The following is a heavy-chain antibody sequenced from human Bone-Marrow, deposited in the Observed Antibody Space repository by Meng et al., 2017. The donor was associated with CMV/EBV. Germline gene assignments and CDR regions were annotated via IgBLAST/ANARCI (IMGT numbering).Heavy chain of an antibody. CDR1: GGSISSGDYY. CDR2: IYYSGST. V-gene: IGHV4-30-4*08. Sequence: LRLTCTVSGGSISSGDYYWSWIRQPPGKGLEWIGYIYYSGSTYYNPSLKSRVTISVDTSKNQFSLKLSSVTAADTAVYYCAGASDGGWFDPWGQGTLVTVSS. CDR3: AGASDGGWFDP. D-gene: IGHD3-10*01. J-gene: IGHJ5*02.